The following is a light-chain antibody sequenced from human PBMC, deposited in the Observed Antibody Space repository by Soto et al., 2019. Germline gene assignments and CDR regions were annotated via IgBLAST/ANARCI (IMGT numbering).Light chain of an antibody. V-gene: IGLV2-11*01. CDR2: GVT. CDR3: CSYAGRNILVI. J-gene: IGLJ2*01. CDR1: SSDVGSYDY. Sequence: QSALTQPRSVSGSPGQSVTISCTGTSSDVGSYDYVSWYQQHPGKAPKLMIYGVTKRPSGVPDRFSGSKSGNTASLTISGLQAEDEADYYCCSYAGRNILVIFGGGTKLTVL.